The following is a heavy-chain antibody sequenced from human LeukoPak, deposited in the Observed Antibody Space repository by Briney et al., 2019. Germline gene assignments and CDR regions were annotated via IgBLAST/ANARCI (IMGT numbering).Heavy chain of an antibody. Sequence: SVKVSCKASGGTFSSYAISWVRQAPGQGLEWMGGIIPIFGTANYAQKFQGRVTITADESTSTAYMELSSLRSEDTAVYYCASNIVIVPAAIRYYYYMDAWGKGTTVTVSS. CDR1: GGTFSSYA. CDR3: ASNIVIVPAAIRYYYYMDA. CDR2: IIPIFGTA. V-gene: IGHV1-69*01. D-gene: IGHD2-2*01. J-gene: IGHJ6*03.